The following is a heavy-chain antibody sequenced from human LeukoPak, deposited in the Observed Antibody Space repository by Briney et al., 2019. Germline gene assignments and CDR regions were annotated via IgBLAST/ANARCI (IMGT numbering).Heavy chain of an antibody. J-gene: IGHJ3*02. CDR2: IIPIFGTA. Sequence: SVKVSCKASGGTFSSYAISWVRQAPGQGLEWMGGIIPIFGTANYAQKFQGRVTITADKSTSTAYMELSSLRSEDTAVYYCARDRLQYYYGSGSYYNPGDAFDIWGQGTMVTVSS. V-gene: IGHV1-69*06. CDR3: ARDRLQYYYGSGSYYNPGDAFDI. CDR1: GGTFSSYA. D-gene: IGHD3-10*01.